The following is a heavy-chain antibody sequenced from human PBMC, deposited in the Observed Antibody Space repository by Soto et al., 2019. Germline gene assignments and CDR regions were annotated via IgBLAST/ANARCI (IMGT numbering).Heavy chain of an antibody. Sequence: PGGSLSLSCAASGFSFTNFARSWVRHAPGKGLEWVAGIGASGDITWYADSVKGRLSISRDNSKNTLYLQLNSLRFEDTAVYYCAKDDFTDRGDDYFDYWGPGTLVTVSS. V-gene: IGHV3-23*01. D-gene: IGHD2-21*02. CDR3: AKDDFTDRGDDYFDY. CDR1: GFSFTNFA. CDR2: IGASGDIT. J-gene: IGHJ4*02.